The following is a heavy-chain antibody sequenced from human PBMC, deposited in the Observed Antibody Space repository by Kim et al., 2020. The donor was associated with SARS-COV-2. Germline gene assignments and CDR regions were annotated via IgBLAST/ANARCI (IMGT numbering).Heavy chain of an antibody. V-gene: IGHV3-43D*03. CDR1: GFTFDDYA. CDR2: ISWDGGST. J-gene: IGHJ6*02. CDR3: AKDMGDYGDYSDRLYYYYGMDV. Sequence: GGSLRLSCAASGFTFDDYAMHWVRQAPGKGLEWVSLISWDGGSTYYADSVKGRFTISRDNSKNSLYLQMNSLRAEDTALYYCAKDMGDYGDYSDRLYYYYGMDVWGQGTTVTVSS. D-gene: IGHD4-17*01.